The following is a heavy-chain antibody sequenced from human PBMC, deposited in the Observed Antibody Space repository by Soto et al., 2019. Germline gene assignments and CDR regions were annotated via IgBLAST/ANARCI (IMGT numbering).Heavy chain of an antibody. CDR2: ILSSGEK. V-gene: IGHV2-26*01. CDR1: GFSLSNAMVG. D-gene: IGHD2-2*01. CDR3: ARISQYAYDFDY. Sequence: QVTLKESGPVLVKPTETLTLTCTVSGFSLSNAMVGVSWIRQSPGKALEWLAHILSSGEKSYSTSLKSRVTIXKXTSRSQVVLTMTRMDPVDIATYYCARISQYAYDFDYWGQGTLVTVSS. J-gene: IGHJ4*02.